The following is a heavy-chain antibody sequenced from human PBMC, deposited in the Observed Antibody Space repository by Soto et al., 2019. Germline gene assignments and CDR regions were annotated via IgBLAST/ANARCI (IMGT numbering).Heavy chain of an antibody. CDR3: ARAQGPKWLRQPTYYFDY. D-gene: IGHD5-12*01. Sequence: GASVKVSCKASGYTFTGYEMHWVRQAPGQGLEWMGWINPNSGGTNYAQKFQGWVTMTRDTSISTAYMELSRLRSDDTAVYYCARAQGPKWLRQPTYYFDYWGQGTLVTVSS. V-gene: IGHV1-2*04. CDR2: INPNSGGT. CDR1: GYTFTGYE. J-gene: IGHJ4*02.